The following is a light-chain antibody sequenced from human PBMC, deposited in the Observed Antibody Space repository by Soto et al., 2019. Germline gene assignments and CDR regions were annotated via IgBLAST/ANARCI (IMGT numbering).Light chain of an antibody. V-gene: IGKV3-20*01. J-gene: IGKJ5*01. CDR1: QSVSSSY. Sequence: EIVLTQSPGTLSLSPGARATLSCSASQSVSSSYLAWYQQKPGQAPRLLIYGASSRATGIPDRFSGSGSGTDFTLTISRLEPEDFAVYYCQQYGSSITFGQGTRPAI. CDR3: QQYGSSIT. CDR2: GAS.